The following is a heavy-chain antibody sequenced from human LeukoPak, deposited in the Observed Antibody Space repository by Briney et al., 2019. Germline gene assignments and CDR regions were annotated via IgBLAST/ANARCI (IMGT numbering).Heavy chain of an antibody. CDR2: ISAYNGNT. J-gene: IGHJ6*02. Sequence: ASVKVSCEASGYTFTSYGISWVRQAPGQGLEWMGWISAYNGNTNYAQKLQGRVTMTTDTSTSTAYMELRSLRSDDTAGYYCARDPSYSSALYYYYGMDVWGQGTTVTVSS. CDR1: GYTFTSYG. D-gene: IGHD6-25*01. V-gene: IGHV1-18*01. CDR3: ARDPSYSSALYYYYGMDV.